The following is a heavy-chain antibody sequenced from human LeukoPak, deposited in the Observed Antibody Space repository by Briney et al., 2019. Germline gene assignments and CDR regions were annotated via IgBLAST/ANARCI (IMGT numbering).Heavy chain of an antibody. CDR1: GYDFSSCA. J-gene: IGHJ4*02. Sequence: GASVKVSCKASGYDFSSCAMNWVRQAPGQGLEWMGWINTNTGNPTYAQGFTGRFVFSLDTSVSTAYLQISSLQAEDTAVYYCARPRGLGGYYYFDYWGQGTLVTVSS. D-gene: IGHD5-12*01. CDR3: ARPRGLGGYYYFDY. V-gene: IGHV7-4-1*02. CDR2: INTNTGNP.